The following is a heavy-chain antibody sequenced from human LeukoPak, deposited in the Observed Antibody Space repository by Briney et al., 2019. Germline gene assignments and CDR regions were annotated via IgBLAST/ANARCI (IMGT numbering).Heavy chain of an antibody. V-gene: IGHV3-30*18. CDR2: ISYDGSDK. Sequence: SGGSLRLSCAASGFTFSTCGMHWVRQAPGKGLEWVAVISYDGSDKFYADSVKGRFTISRDNSKNTLYLQMNSLRAEDTAVYYCAKDYNYGYGYYFDYWGQGTLVTVSS. CDR3: AKDYNYGYGYYFDY. D-gene: IGHD3-10*01. J-gene: IGHJ4*02. CDR1: GFTFSTCG.